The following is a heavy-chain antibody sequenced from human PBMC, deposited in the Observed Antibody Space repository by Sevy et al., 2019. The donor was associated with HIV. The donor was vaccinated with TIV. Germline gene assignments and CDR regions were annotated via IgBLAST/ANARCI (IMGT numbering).Heavy chain of an antibody. CDR2: ISYDGSNK. CDR1: GFTFSSYG. CDR3: AKDKNRYSSSWYRRTDYYYGMDV. V-gene: IGHV3-30*18. D-gene: IGHD6-13*01. J-gene: IGHJ6*02. Sequence: GGSLRLSCAASGFTFSSYGMHWVRQAPGKGLEWVAVISYDGSNKYYADSVKGRFTISRDNSKNTLYLQMNVLRAEDTAVYYCAKDKNRYSSSWYRRTDYYYGMDVWGQGTTVTVSS.